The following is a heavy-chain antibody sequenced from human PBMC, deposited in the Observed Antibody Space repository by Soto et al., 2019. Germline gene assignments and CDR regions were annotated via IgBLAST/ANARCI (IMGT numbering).Heavy chain of an antibody. CDR3: ARHGSVSDDYVWGSYRVGGYYYGMDV. Sequence: SETLSLTCTVSGGSISSSSYYWGWIRQPPGKGLEWIGSIYYSGSTYYNPSLKSRVTISVDTSKNQFSLRLSSVTAADTAVYDCARHGSVSDDYVWGSYRVGGYYYGMDVWGQGTTVTVSS. CDR2: IYYSGST. J-gene: IGHJ6*02. CDR1: GGSISSSSYY. V-gene: IGHV4-39*01. D-gene: IGHD3-16*02.